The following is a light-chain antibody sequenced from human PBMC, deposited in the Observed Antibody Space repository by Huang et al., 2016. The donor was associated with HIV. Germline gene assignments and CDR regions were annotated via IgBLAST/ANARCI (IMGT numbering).Light chain of an antibody. Sequence: EIVMTQSPATLSVSPGERATLSCRASQSVSSNLAWYQQKPGQAPRLLIYGASTRATGIPAMFSGSGSGKEFTLTISSLQSEDFAVYYCQQYNQWPLSFGGGTKVEI. J-gene: IGKJ4*01. CDR1: QSVSSN. V-gene: IGKV3-15*01. CDR3: QQYNQWPLS. CDR2: GAS.